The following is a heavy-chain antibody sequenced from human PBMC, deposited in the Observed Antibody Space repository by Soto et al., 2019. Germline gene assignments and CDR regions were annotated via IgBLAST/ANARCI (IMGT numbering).Heavy chain of an antibody. Sequence: SETLSLTCTVSGGSISSSSYYWDWIRQPPGKGLECIGSIYYSGSTYYNPSLKSRVTISVDTSKNQFSLKLSSVTAADTAVYYCARRGGATIMDYWGQETLVTVSS. CDR1: GGSISSSSYY. CDR2: IYYSGST. D-gene: IGHD5-12*01. CDR3: ARRGGATIMDY. V-gene: IGHV4-39*01. J-gene: IGHJ4*02.